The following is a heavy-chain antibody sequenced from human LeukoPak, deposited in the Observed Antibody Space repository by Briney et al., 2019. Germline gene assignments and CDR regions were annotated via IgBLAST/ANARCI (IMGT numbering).Heavy chain of an antibody. Sequence: GASVKVSCKASGYAFNSYYIHWVRQTPGQGLEWMGIINPSGGSTSYAQKFQGRVTMTRDMSTGTLYMEVSSLRSDDTAVYYCARGGYCGSTSCYLDHWGQGTLVTVSS. CDR3: ARGGYCGSTSCYLDH. CDR1: GYAFNSYY. D-gene: IGHD2-2*01. CDR2: INPSGGST. J-gene: IGHJ4*02. V-gene: IGHV1-46*02.